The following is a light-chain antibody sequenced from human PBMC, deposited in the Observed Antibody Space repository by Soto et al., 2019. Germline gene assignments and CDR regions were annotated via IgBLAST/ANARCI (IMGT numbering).Light chain of an antibody. V-gene: IGKV3-20*01. CDR2: GAS. Sequence: EIVLTQSPGTLSLSPGERATLSCRASRSVYGNYLAWYQQKPGQAPRLLMSGASFRATGIPARFSGSGSGTDFTLTISTMEPEDFAVYYRQQYGSLYSFGQGTKLEIK. J-gene: IGKJ2*03. CDR1: RSVYGNY. CDR3: QQYGSLYS.